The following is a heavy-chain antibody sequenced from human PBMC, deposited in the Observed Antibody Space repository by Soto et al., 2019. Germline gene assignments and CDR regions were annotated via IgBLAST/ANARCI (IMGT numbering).Heavy chain of an antibody. D-gene: IGHD3-10*01. CDR1: GYTFTGSG. V-gene: IGHV1-18*01. CDR3: AGGWFGDFVYYFDY. CDR2: ISAYNGNT. J-gene: IGHJ4*02. Sequence: QVQLGQSGAEVKKPGASVKVACKASGYTFTGSGISWVRQAPGQGLEWRGWISAYNGNTNYAQKLQGRVTMTTDTSTSTAYMELRSLRSDDTAVYYCAGGWFGDFVYYFDYWGQGTLVTVSS.